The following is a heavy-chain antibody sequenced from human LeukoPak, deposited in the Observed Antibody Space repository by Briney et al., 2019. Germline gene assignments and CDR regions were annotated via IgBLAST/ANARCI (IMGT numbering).Heavy chain of an antibody. CDR3: AAQGSSWYYY. V-gene: IGHV3-21*01. D-gene: IGHD6-13*01. CDR2: ISSSSSYI. J-gene: IGHJ4*02. CDR1: GFTFSSYS. Sequence: GGSLRLSCAATGFTFSSYSMNWVRQAPGKGLEWVSSISSSSSYIYYADSVKGRFTISRDNAKNSLYLQMNSLRAEDTAVYYCAAQGSSWYYYWGQGTLVTVSS.